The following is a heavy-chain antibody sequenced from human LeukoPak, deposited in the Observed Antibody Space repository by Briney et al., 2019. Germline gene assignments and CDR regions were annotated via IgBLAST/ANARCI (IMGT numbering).Heavy chain of an antibody. CDR2: FYYSGTT. D-gene: IGHD6-6*01. CDR1: GGSTSGYY. V-gene: IGHV4-59*12. J-gene: IGHJ4*02. Sequence: SETLSLTCTVSGGSTSGYYWSWIRQPPGKGLECIGYFYYSGTTNYNPSLKSRVTISVDTSKNQFSLKLSSVTAADTAVYYCARGSSSSGRDYDYWGQGTLVTVSS. CDR3: ARGSSSSGRDYDY.